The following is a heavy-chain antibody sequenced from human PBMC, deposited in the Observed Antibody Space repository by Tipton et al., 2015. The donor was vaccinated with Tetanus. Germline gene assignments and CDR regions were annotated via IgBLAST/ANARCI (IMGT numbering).Heavy chain of an antibody. V-gene: IGHV4-61*08. Sequence: TLSLTCAVSGGSISSGGYYWSWIRQPPGKGLEWIGYIYYTGSTNYNPSLKSGVTISLDTSKNQFSLKLTSVSAADTAVYYCARLTGHSMDVVDYYYFGMDVWGQGTKVTVSS. D-gene: IGHD2-21*01. J-gene: IGHJ6*02. CDR3: ARLTGHSMDVVDYYYFGMDV. CDR2: IYYTGST. CDR1: GGSISSGGYY.